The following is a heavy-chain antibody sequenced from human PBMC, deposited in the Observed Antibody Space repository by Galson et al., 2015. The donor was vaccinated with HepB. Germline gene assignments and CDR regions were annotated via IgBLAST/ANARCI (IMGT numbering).Heavy chain of an antibody. J-gene: IGHJ1*01. CDR2: ISHDGSNK. CDR1: GFTFSSYA. D-gene: IGHD2-2*01. Sequence: SLRLSCAASGFTFSSYAMHWVRQAPGKGLEWVAVISHDGSNKYYADSVKGRFTISRDNSKNTLYLQMNSLRAEDTAVYYCARASIVVVPAARPGYFQHWGQGTLVTVSS. CDR3: ARASIVVVPAARPGYFQH. V-gene: IGHV3-30-3*01.